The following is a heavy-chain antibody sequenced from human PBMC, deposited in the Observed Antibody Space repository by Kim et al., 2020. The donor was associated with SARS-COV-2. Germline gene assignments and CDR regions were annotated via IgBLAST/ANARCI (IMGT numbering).Heavy chain of an antibody. CDR3: ARGADFWSGYYAD. V-gene: IGHV4-34*01. J-gene: IGHJ4*02. Sequence: YNPSLRSRVTISVEPSKNQFSLKLSSVTAADTAVYYCARGADFWSGYYADWGQGTLVTVSS. D-gene: IGHD3-3*01.